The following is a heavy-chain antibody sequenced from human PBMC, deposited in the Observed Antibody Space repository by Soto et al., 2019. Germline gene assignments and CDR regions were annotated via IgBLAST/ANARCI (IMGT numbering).Heavy chain of an antibody. V-gene: IGHV1-69*06. CDR1: GGIFSSYV. CDR2: IIPMFATA. CDR3: ARRPTIFGVAKSNDGDGLDV. J-gene: IGHJ6*02. D-gene: IGHD3-3*01. Sequence: VQLVQSGAEVKKPGSSVKVSCKVSGGIFSSYVISWVRQAPGQGLEWMGGIIPMFATADYAQKFQGRVTISADKSTSTACMEVSSLRSEDTAVYYCARRPTIFGVAKSNDGDGLDVWGQGTTVTVSS.